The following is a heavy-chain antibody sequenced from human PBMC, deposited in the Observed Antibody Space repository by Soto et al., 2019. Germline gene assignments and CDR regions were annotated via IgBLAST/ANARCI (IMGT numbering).Heavy chain of an antibody. J-gene: IGHJ5*02. D-gene: IGHD5-18*01. V-gene: IGHV3-30-3*01. CDR1: GFTFSSYA. CDR3: ARGPRMVSSPPYNWFDP. CDR2: ISYDGSNK. Sequence: GGSLRLSCAASGFTFSSYAMHWVRQAPGKGLEWVAVISYDGSNKYYADSVKGRFTISRDNSKNTLYLQMNSLRAEDTAVYYCARGPRMVSSPPYNWFDPWGQGTLVTVSS.